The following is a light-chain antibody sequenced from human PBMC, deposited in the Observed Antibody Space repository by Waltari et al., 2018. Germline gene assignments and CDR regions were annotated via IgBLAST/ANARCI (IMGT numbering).Light chain of an antibody. CDR3: YSYAGSHE. Sequence: QSALTQPRSVSGSPGQSVTVSCTGTSRAIGDYDRVSWYQHHPGKAPKLWIYDVSKRPSGVPARFSASKSGNTASLTISGLQAEDEADYYCYSYAGSHEFGGGTKLTVL. J-gene: IGLJ2*01. CDR2: DVS. CDR1: SRAIGDYDR. V-gene: IGLV2-11*01.